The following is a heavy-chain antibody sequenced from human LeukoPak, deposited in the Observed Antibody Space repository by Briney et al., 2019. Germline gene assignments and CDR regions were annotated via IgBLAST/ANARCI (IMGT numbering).Heavy chain of an antibody. CDR3: ARAPRSITGTTVRWFDP. J-gene: IGHJ5*02. V-gene: IGHV4-59*01. CDR1: GVSISSYY. D-gene: IGHD1-7*01. Sequence: SETLSLTCTVSGVSISSYYWSWIRQPPGKGLEWIGYIYYSGSTNYNPSLKSRVTMSVDTSKNQFSLKLSSVTAADTAVYYCARAPRSITGTTVRWFDPWGQGTLVTVSS. CDR2: IYYSGST.